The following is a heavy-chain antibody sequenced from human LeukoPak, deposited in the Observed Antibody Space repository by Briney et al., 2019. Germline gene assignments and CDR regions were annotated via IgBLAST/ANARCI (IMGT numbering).Heavy chain of an antibody. J-gene: IGHJ4*02. Sequence: GGSLRLSCAASGFTFSSYGMHWVRQAPGKGLEWVAFIRHDGSNKYYADSVKGRFTISRDNSKNTLYLQMNSLRAEDTAVYYCASITDYWGQGTLVTVSS. V-gene: IGHV3-30*02. CDR1: GFTFSSYG. CDR3: ASITDY. CDR2: IRHDGSNK. D-gene: IGHD2/OR15-2a*01.